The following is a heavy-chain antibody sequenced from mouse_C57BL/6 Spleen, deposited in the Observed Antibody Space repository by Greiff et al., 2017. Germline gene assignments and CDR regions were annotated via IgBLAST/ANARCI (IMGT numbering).Heavy chain of an antibody. J-gene: IGHJ3*01. CDR3: ARGDCDDARSWFAY. V-gene: IGHV1-50*01. D-gene: IGHD2-3*01. CDR1: GYTFTSYW. Sequence: QVQLQQPGAELVKPGASVKLSCKASGYTFTSYWMQWVKQRPGQGLEWIGEIDPSDSYTNYNQKFKGKATLTVDTSSSAASMQLSSLTSEGSAVYYGARGDCDDARSWFAYWGQGTLGTVCA. CDR2: IDPSDSYT.